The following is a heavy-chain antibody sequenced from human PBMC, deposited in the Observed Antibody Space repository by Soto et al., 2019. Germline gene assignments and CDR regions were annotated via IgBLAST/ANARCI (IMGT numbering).Heavy chain of an antibody. CDR1: GGTFSSYG. CDR2: ISAYNGNT. V-gene: IGHV1-18*01. D-gene: IGHD2-2*01. Sequence: QVQLVQSGAEVKKPGSSVKVSCKASGGTFSSYGIRWVRQAPGQGLEWMGWISAYNGNTNYAQKLQGRVTMTTDTSTSTAYMELRSLRSDDTAVYYCARVVPAAKYFDYWGQGTLVTVSS. J-gene: IGHJ4*02. CDR3: ARVVPAAKYFDY.